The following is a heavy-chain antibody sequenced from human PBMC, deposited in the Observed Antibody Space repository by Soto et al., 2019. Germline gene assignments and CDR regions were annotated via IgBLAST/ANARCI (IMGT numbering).Heavy chain of an antibody. J-gene: IGHJ5*02. Sequence: GGSLRLSCAASGFTVSSNYMSWVRQAPGRGLEWVSVIYGGGSTYYADSVKGRFTISRDNSKNTLYLQMNSLRAEDTAVYYCARDLSPLGFDPWGQGTLVTVSS. CDR2: IYGGGST. V-gene: IGHV3-66*01. CDR3: ARDLSPLGFDP. CDR1: GFTVSSNY.